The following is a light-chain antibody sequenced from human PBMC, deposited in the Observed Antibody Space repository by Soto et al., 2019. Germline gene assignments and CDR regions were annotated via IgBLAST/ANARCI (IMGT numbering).Light chain of an antibody. Sequence: EIVLTQSPDTLSLSPGERATLSCRASQSVSSDYLVWYQQKPGQAPRLLIYGASRRATGIPDRFSGSGSGTDFTLTISSLEPEDFAVYYCQHRSSWPGAFGPGTKVDIK. CDR2: GAS. V-gene: IGKV3D-20*02. J-gene: IGKJ3*01. CDR3: QHRSSWPGA. CDR1: QSVSSDY.